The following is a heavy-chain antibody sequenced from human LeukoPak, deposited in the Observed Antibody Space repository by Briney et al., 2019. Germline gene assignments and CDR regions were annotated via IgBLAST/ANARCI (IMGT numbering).Heavy chain of an antibody. CDR1: GFTFSSYA. V-gene: IGHV3-30-3*01. D-gene: IGHD6-13*01. Sequence: GGSLRLSCAASGFTFSSYAMHWVRQAPGKGLEWVAVISYDGSNKYYADSVKGRFTISRDNSKNTLYLQMNSLRAEDTAVYYCARDRVSKWVSSWYSPEVFDYWGQGTLVTVSS. J-gene: IGHJ4*02. CDR2: ISYDGSNK. CDR3: ARDRVSKWVSSWYSPEVFDY.